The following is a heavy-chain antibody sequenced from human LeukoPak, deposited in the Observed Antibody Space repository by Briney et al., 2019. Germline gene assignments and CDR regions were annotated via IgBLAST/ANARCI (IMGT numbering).Heavy chain of an antibody. CDR2: ISYHGSNK. J-gene: IGHJ4*02. Sequence: GGSLRLSCAASGFSFSDYNIHWVRQAPGKGLEWVSFISYHGSNKYYADSLKGRFTISRDNSKNTLYLQVNGLRPEDTAVYYCAKDFSSHYTIDYWGQGTLVTVSS. CDR1: GFSFSDYN. CDR3: AKDFSSHYTIDY. D-gene: IGHD2-2*02. V-gene: IGHV3-30*18.